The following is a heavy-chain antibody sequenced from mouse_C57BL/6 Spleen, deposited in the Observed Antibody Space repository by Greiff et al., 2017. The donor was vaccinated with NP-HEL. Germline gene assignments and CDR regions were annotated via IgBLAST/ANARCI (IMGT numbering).Heavy chain of an antibody. CDR3: AGGRTYDGYLGWYFEV. D-gene: IGHD2-3*01. CDR1: GYAFSSYW. CDR2: IYPGGGDT. V-gene: IGHV1-80*01. J-gene: IGHJ1*03. Sequence: VQLVESGAELVKPGASVKISCKASGYAFSSYWMNWVKQRPGQGLEWIGQIYPGGGDTNYNGKFKGKATLTADKSSSTAYMQLSSLTSEDSAVYFWAGGRTYDGYLGWYFEVWGKGTTVTVSS.